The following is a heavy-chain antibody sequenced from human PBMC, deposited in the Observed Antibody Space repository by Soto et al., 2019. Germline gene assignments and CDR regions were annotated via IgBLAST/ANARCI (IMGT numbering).Heavy chain of an antibody. CDR2: IKQDGSEK. CDR1: GFTFSSYW. J-gene: IGHJ6*02. D-gene: IGHD2-21*02. V-gene: IGHV3-7*03. Sequence: GGSLRLSCAASGFTFSSYWMSWVRQAPGKGLEWVANIKQDGSEKYYVDSVKGRFTISGDNAKNSLYLQMNSLRAEDTAVYYCARDGGWAVVTPYYYGMDVWGQGTTVTVSS. CDR3: ARDGGWAVVTPYYYGMDV.